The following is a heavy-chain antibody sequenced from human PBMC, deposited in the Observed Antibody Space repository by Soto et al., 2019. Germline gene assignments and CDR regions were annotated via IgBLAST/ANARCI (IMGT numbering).Heavy chain of an antibody. V-gene: IGHV4-34*01. J-gene: IGHJ6*02. Sequence: SETLSLTCAVYGGSFSGYYWSWIRQPPGKGLEWIGEINHSGSTNYNPSLKSRVTISVDTSKNQFSLKLSSVTAADTAVYYCARARGMTTVTLGYYYYYGMDVWGQGTTVTVSS. CDR3: ARARGMTTVTLGYYYYYGMDV. CDR2: INHSGST. D-gene: IGHD4-4*01. CDR1: GGSFSGYY.